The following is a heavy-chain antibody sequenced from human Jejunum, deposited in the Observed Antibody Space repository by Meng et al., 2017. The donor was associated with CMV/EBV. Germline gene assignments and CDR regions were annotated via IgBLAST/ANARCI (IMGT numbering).Heavy chain of an antibody. CDR2: IYTDGST. Sequence: CAASRFTFSNYGMSWVRQAPGKGLEWVSVIYTDGSTYYADSVKGRFTISRDNSKNTLYLQMNSLRAEDTAVYYCARGLYQPVWFDPWGQGTLVTVS. D-gene: IGHD2-2*02. J-gene: IGHJ5*02. V-gene: IGHV3-66*02. CDR3: ARGLYQPVWFDP. CDR1: RFTFSNYG.